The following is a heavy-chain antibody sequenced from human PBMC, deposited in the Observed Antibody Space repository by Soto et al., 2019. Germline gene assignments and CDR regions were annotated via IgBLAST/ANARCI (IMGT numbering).Heavy chain of an antibody. J-gene: IGHJ6*02. V-gene: IGHV4-30-4*01. CDR3: ARERHGYNFGFGDLTYGMDV. D-gene: IGHD5-12*01. CDR1: GGSISSGDYY. Sequence: PSETLSLTCTVSGGSISSGDYYWSWIRQPPGKGLEWIGYIYYSGSTYYNPSLKSRVTISVDTSKNQFSLKLSSVTAADTAVYYCARERHGYNFGFGDLTYGMDVWGQGTTVTVSS. CDR2: IYYSGST.